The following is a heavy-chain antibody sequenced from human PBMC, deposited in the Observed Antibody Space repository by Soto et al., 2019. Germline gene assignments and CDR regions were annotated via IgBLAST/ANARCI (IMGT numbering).Heavy chain of an antibody. D-gene: IGHD4-17*01. V-gene: IGHV4-4*07. CDR3: AKGSTVREYYNGMDV. CDR2: IYLNGGS. CDR1: GGSISGYY. J-gene: IGHJ6*02. Sequence: PSETLSLTCTVSGGSISGYYWSWIRQPAGKGLEWIGRIYLNGGSNYNPSLKSRVTMSVDMSKNQFSLNLSSVTAADTAMYYCAKGSTVREYYNGMDVWGQGXTVTVSS.